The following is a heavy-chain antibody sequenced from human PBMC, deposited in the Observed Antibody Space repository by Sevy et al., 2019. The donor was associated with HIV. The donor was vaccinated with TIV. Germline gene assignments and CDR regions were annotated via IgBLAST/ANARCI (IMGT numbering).Heavy chain of an antibody. CDR1: GYTFTDEY. CDR2: IFPNSGVT. V-gene: IGHV1-2*06. CDR3: ARDAGGGTTNSGLDV. J-gene: IGHJ6*02. Sequence: ASVKVSCKASGYTFTDEYLHWVRQAPGQGLEWIGRIFPNSGVTKSAQRFRGRVTMTRDTSISTAYMELSGLRSDDTAGYYCARDAGGGTTNSGLDVWGQGTTVTVSS. D-gene: IGHD1-7*01.